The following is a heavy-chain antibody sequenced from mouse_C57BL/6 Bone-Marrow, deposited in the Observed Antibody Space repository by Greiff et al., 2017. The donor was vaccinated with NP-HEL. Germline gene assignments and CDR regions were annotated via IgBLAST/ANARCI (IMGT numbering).Heavy chain of an antibody. CDR2: IYPGDGDT. V-gene: IGHV1-80*01. J-gene: IGHJ3*01. Sequence: QVQLQQSGAELVKPGASVKISCKASGYDFSNYWMHWVKQRPGQGLEWIGQIYPGDGDTNYNGKFKDKATLTADKSSSTAYMQLSRLTSEDSAVYFCARGAYGGQGTLVTVSA. CDR1: GYDFSNYW. CDR3: ARGAY.